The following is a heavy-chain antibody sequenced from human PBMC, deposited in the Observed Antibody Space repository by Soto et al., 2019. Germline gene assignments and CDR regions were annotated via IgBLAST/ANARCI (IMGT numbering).Heavy chain of an antibody. CDR2: ISAYNGNT. CDR1: GYTFTSYG. Sequence: GSSVKASCKASGYTFTSYGISWVRQAPGQGLEWMGWISAYNGNTNYAQKLQGRVTMTTDTSTSTAYMELRSLRSDDTAVYYCARDNPYDDYGYCGQRTLVTVSS. D-gene: IGHD4-17*01. CDR3: ARDNPYDDYGY. V-gene: IGHV1-18*04. J-gene: IGHJ4*02.